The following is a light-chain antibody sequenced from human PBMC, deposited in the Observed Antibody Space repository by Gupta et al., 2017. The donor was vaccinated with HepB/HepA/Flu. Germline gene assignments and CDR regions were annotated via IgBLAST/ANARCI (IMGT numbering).Light chain of an antibody. V-gene: IGLV1-47*01. CDR3: AVWDDSLRGHWV. CDR2: RTT. CDR1: KSNIGSNH. J-gene: IGLJ3*02. Sequence: QSVLTQPPSASETPGQRVAISCSGSKSNIGSNHVYWYQQFPGTAPKLLIYRTTQRPSGVPDRFSGSKSGTSASLAISGLRSEDEADYYCAVWDDSLRGHWVFGGGIRVTVL.